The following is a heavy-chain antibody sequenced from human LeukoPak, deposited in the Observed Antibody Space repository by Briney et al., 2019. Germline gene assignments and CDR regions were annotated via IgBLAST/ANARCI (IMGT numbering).Heavy chain of an antibody. J-gene: IGHJ6*03. CDR2: IYHSGST. CDR3: ARASNHYYYYMDV. V-gene: IGHV4-38-2*02. CDR1: GYSISSGYY. D-gene: IGHD6-6*01. Sequence: SETLSLTCTVSGYSISSGYYWGWLRPPPGKGLEWIGSIYHSGSTYYNPSLKSRVTISVDTSKNQFSLKLSSVTAADTAVYYCARASNHYYYYMDVWGKGTTVTVSS.